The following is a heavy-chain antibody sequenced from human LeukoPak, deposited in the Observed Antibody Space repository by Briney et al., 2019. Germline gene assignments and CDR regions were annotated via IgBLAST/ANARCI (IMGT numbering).Heavy chain of an antibody. Sequence: SQTLSLTCTVSGGSISSGDYYWSWIRQPPGKGLEWIGYIYSSGSTYYNPSLKSRVTISVDTSKNQFSLKLSSVTAADTAVYYCARGQTFYYGSGSSYFDYWGQGTLVTVSS. CDR1: GGSISSGDYY. CDR2: IYSSGST. D-gene: IGHD3-10*01. V-gene: IGHV4-30-4*01. J-gene: IGHJ4*02. CDR3: ARGQTFYYGSGSSYFDY.